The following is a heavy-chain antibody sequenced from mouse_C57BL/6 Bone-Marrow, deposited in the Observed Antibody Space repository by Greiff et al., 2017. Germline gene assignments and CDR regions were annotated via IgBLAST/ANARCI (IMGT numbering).Heavy chain of an antibody. J-gene: IGHJ3*01. CDR1: GYTFTGYW. CDR3: ARWGIGYGSSYGFAY. Sequence: QVQLQQSGAELMKPGASVKLSCTATGYTFTGYWIEWVKQRPGHGLEWIGEILPGSGSTNYNEKFQGKATFTADTSSNTAYLQLSSLTTEDSAIYYCARWGIGYGSSYGFAYWGQGTLVTGSA. V-gene: IGHV1-9*01. D-gene: IGHD1-1*01. CDR2: ILPGSGST.